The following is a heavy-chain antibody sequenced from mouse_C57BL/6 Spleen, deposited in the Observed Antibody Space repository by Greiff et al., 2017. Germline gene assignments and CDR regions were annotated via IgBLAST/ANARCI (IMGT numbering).Heavy chain of an antibody. CDR1: GYTFTDYY. Sequence: QVQLKESGAELVRPGASVKLSCKASGYTFTDYYINWVKQRPGQGLEWIARIYPGSGNTYYNEKFKGKDTLTAEKSSSTAYMQLSSLTSEDSAVYFWARSYYYGSSAYYFDYWGKGTTLTASS. CDR2: IYPGSGNT. D-gene: IGHD1-1*01. J-gene: IGHJ2*01. CDR3: ARSYYYGSSAYYFDY. V-gene: IGHV1-76*01.